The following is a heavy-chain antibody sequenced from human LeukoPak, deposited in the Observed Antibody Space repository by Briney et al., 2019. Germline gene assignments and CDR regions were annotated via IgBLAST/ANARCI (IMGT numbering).Heavy chain of an antibody. Sequence: SETLSLTCTVSGALISSYYWSWIRQPPGKGLEWIGYIYYSGSNNYNPSLKSRVTISVHTSKNQFSLKLSSVTAADTAVYYCARGYSYGYWGYYYMDVWGKGTTVTVSS. J-gene: IGHJ6*03. V-gene: IGHV4-59*01. D-gene: IGHD5-18*01. CDR3: ARGYSYGYWGYYYMDV. CDR1: GALISSYY. CDR2: IYYSGSN.